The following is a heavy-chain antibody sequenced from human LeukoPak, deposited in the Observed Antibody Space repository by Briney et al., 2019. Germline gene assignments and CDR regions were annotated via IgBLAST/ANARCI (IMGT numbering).Heavy chain of an antibody. CDR2: ISYDGSNK. D-gene: IGHD3-22*01. CDR1: GFTFNTYG. Sequence: GGSLRLSCAASGFTFNTYGMHWVRQAPGKGLEWVAVISYDGSNKYYADSVKGRFTISRDNSKNTLYLQMNSLRAEDTAVYYCARDTTTYYYDSSGQLGDYWGQGTLVTVSS. CDR3: ARDTTTYYYDSSGQLGDY. V-gene: IGHV3-30*03. J-gene: IGHJ4*02.